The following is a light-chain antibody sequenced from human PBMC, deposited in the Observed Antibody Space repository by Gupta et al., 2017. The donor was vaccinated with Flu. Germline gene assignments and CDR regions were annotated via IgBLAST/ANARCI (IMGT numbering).Light chain of an antibody. J-gene: IGKJ1*01. CDR3: QQYNSWPRT. Sequence: PASLSASVGERVTITCRASQGISNYLAWYQQKPGKVPKLLIYAASTMQSGIPARFSGSGSGTDFTLTISSLQSEDVATYYCQQYNSWPRTFGQGTKVEIK. CDR2: AAS. V-gene: IGKV1-27*01. CDR1: QGISNY.